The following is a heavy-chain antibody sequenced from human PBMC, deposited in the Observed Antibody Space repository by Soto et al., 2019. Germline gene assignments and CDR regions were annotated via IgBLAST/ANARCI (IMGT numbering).Heavy chain of an antibody. Sequence: EVQLVESGGGLVQPGGSLRLSCAASGFTFSSYWMHWVRQAPGKGLVWVSRINGDGSSTSYEDSVKGRFTISRDNAKKTLYLQMNSLRAEDTGVYYCARTHSMTPGGYWGQGTLVTVSS. CDR2: INGDGSST. CDR1: GFTFSSYW. CDR3: ARTHSMTPGGY. J-gene: IGHJ4*02. V-gene: IGHV3-74*01. D-gene: IGHD3-10*01.